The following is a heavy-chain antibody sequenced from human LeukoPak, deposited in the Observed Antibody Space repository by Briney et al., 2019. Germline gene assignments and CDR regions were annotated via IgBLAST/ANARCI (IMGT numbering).Heavy chain of an antibody. CDR2: ISNDGSKK. V-gene: IGHV3-30*03. CDR3: ARGATGFDY. D-gene: IGHD3-16*01. Sequence: GGSLRLSCAAPGFTFSPYAMHWVRQAPGKGLEWVALISNDGSKKYYADSVKGRFTISRDNAKSSLYLQMNSLRDEDTAVYYCARGATGFDYWGQGTLVTVSS. J-gene: IGHJ4*02. CDR1: GFTFSPYA.